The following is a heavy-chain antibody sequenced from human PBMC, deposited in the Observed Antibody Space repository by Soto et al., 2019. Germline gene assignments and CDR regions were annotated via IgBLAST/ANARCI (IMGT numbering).Heavy chain of an antibody. Sequence: SETLSLTCTVSGGSVSSGSYYWSWIRQPPGKGLEWIGYIYYSGSTNYNPSLKSRVTISVDTSKNQFSLKLSSVTAADTAVYYCARDLMSIAAAGEPGPYYYYYGMDVWGQGTTVTGSS. V-gene: IGHV4-61*01. CDR2: IYYSGST. D-gene: IGHD6-13*01. CDR1: GGSVSSGSYY. J-gene: IGHJ6*02. CDR3: ARDLMSIAAAGEPGPYYYYYGMDV.